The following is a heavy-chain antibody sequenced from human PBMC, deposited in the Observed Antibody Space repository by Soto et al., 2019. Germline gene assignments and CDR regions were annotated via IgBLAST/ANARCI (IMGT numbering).Heavy chain of an antibody. Sequence: QITLNESGPTVVRPTETLTLTCRFSGFSLTTSGVGVGWIRQSPGKAPEWLALIYWDDDKRYSASLKSRLTITQDTSKNQVVLTVADLDPTDTATYYCAHRVLRTVFGLVTTIAIYFDFLGPGTPVAFAS. CDR1: GFSLTTSGVG. CDR3: AHRVLRTVFGLVTTIAIYFDF. V-gene: IGHV2-5*02. D-gene: IGHD3-3*01. J-gene: IGHJ4*02. CDR2: IYWDDDK.